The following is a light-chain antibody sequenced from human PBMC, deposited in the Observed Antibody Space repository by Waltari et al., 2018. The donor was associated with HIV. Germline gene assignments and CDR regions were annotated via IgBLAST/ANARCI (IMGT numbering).Light chain of an antibody. CDR2: WTS. CDR3: QQFYGFPWT. V-gene: IGKV4-1*01. CDR1: QRVLYRSDKKNY. Sequence: DIVMTQSPDSLAVSLGERATINCTSSQRVLYRSDKKNYLAWYQHKPGQPPKLLISWTSARESGVPDRFSGSGSGANFTLTIRSLQAEDVAVYYCQQFYGFPWTFGQGTKVEIK. J-gene: IGKJ1*01.